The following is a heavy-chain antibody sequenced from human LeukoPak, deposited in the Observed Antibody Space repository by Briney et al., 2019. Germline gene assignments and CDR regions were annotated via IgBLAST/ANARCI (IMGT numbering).Heavy chain of an antibody. J-gene: IGHJ6*03. CDR3: ARDRHYYGSGSPGRYMDV. Sequence: PSETLSLTCTVSGYSISSGYYWGWIRQPPGKGLEWIGIIYHSGSTYFNPSLKSRVTISVDTSKNQFSLKLSSVTAADTAVYYCARDRHYYGSGSPGRYMDVWGKGTTVTISS. D-gene: IGHD3-10*01. CDR1: GYSISSGYY. CDR2: IYHSGST. V-gene: IGHV4-38-2*02.